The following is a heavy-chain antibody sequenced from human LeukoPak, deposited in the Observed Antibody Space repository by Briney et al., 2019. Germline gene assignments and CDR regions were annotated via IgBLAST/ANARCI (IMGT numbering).Heavy chain of an antibody. CDR3: ARILRYSSVFDY. CDR1: GFTFSDYY. J-gene: IGHJ4*02. Sequence: GGSLRLSCAASGFTFSDYYMSWIRQAPGKGLGWVSYISSSGSTIYYADSVKGRFTISRDNAKNSLYLQMNSLRAEDTAVYYCARILRYSSVFDYRGQGTLVTVSS. V-gene: IGHV3-11*04. CDR2: ISSSGSTI. D-gene: IGHD3-9*01.